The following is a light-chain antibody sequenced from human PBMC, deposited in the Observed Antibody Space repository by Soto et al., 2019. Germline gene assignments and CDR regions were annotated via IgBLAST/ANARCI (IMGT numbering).Light chain of an antibody. V-gene: IGKV1-5*03. CDR3: QQYDSYSLT. J-gene: IGKJ4*01. Sequence: DIQMTQSPSTLSASVGDRVTITCRASQSISSWLAWYQQNPGKAPNLLIYKASTLQSGVPSRFTGSGSGTEFTLTISSLQPDDVATYYCQQYDSYSLTFGGGTKVEIK. CDR2: KAS. CDR1: QSISSW.